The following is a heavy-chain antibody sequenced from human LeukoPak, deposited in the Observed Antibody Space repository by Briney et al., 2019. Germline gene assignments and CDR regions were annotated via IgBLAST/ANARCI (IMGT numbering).Heavy chain of an antibody. V-gene: IGHV4-59*01. CDR3: ARGSGGYDDFDY. Sequence: SETLSLTCTLSGGSISSYYWSWIRQPPGKGLEWIGYIYYSGSTNYNPSLKSRVTISVDTSKNQFSLKLSSVTAADTAVYYCARGSGGYDDFDYWGQGTLVTVSS. J-gene: IGHJ4*02. D-gene: IGHD5-12*01. CDR1: GGSISSYY. CDR2: IYYSGST.